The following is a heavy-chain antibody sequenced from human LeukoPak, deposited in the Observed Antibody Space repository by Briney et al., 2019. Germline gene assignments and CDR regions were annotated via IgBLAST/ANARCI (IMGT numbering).Heavy chain of an antibody. V-gene: IGHV3-33*01. CDR2: IWYDGSNK. CDR3: ARDYDFWSGYPGYYYGMDV. CDR1: GFTFSSYG. D-gene: IGHD3-3*01. Sequence: PGGSLRLSCAASGFTFSSYGMHWVRQAPGKGLEWVAVIWYDGSNKYYADSVKGRFTISRDNSKNTLYLQMNSLRAEDTAVYYCARDYDFWSGYPGYYYGMDVWGQGTTVTVSS. J-gene: IGHJ6*02.